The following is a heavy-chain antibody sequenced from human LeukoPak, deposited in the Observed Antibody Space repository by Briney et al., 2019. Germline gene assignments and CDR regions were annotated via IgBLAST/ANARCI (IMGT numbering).Heavy chain of an antibody. CDR1: GFTFSTYS. Sequence: PGGSLRLSCAASGFTFSTYSMNWVRQAPGKGLEWVSYISGSGYTVDYADSVKGRFTISRDNGENTLFLQMNSLRAEDTAVYYCARDWAEMAADYWGQGTLVTVSS. V-gene: IGHV3-48*01. CDR2: ISGSGYTV. J-gene: IGHJ4*02. D-gene: IGHD5-24*01. CDR3: ARDWAEMAADY.